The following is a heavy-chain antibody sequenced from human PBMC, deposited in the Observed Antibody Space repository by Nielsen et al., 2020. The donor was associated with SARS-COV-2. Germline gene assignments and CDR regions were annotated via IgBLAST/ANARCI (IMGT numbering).Heavy chain of an antibody. CDR2: IIPILGIA. Sequence: SVKVSCKASGDTFSRYTISWVRQAPGQGLEWMGRIIPILGIAIYAQKFQGRVTITADESTSTAYMELSSLRSEDTAVYYCAKAGGVSGYYGLDVWGQGTTVTVSS. D-gene: IGHD3-10*01. J-gene: IGHJ6*02. CDR3: AKAGGVSGYYGLDV. CDR1: GDTFSRYT. V-gene: IGHV1-69*02.